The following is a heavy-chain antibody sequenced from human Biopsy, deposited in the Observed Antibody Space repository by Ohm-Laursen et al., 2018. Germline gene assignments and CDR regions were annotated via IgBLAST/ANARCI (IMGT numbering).Heavy chain of an antibody. J-gene: IGHJ4*02. CDR3: ARGRSTSGWPYFDN. CDR2: IYSGGNT. CDR1: GDSLTSGPEN. Sequence: SDTLSLTCTVSGDSLTSGPENWSWIRQSPGQGLEYIGFIYSGGNTNYNPSLKNRVTMSVDTSKNQFYLKLYSVTAADTAVYYCARGRSTSGWPYFDNWGQGALVIVSP. D-gene: IGHD6-19*01. V-gene: IGHV4-61*01.